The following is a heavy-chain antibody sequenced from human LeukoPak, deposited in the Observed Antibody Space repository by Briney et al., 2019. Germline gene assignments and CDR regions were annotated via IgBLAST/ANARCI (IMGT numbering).Heavy chain of an antibody. CDR3: ATDDVTTGAKTALGY. CDR1: GFTFTSSA. D-gene: IGHD1-1*01. V-gene: IGHV1-58*01. J-gene: IGHJ4*02. CDR2: IVVGSGNT. Sequence: SVKVSCEASGFTFTSSAVQWVRQARGQGLEWIGWIVVGSGNTNNAQKFQERVTINRDMSTSTAYTELSSLRSEDTAVYYCATDDVTTGAKTALGYWGQGTLVTVSS.